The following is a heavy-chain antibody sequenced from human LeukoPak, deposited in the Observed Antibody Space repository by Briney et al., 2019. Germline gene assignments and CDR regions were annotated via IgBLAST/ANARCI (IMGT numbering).Heavy chain of an antibody. CDR1: GFTFSGHW. CDR2: IKYDGSEK. CDR3: ATRNIFEY. V-gene: IGHV3-7*01. Sequence: PGGSLRLSCTVSGFTFSGHWMNWVRQAPGKGLEWVATIKYDGSEKAYVDSVEGRFTISRDNSKDLLFLQMDSLRAEDTAVYYCATRNIFEYWGQGTLVTVSS. J-gene: IGHJ4*02.